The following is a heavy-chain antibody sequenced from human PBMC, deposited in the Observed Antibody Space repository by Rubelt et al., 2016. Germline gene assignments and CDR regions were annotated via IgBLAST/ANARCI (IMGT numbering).Heavy chain of an antibody. V-gene: IGHV1-18*01. J-gene: IGHJ4*02. CDR2: ISAYNGNT. CDR1: GYTFTSYG. D-gene: IGHD3-22*01. Sequence: QVQLVQSGAEVKKPGASVKVSCKASGYTFTSYGISWVRQAPGQGLEWMGWISAYNGNTNYAQKVPGRVTRTTDTSTSTAYMGLRSLRSDDTAVYYCASDADYYDSSGYYPYWGQGTLVTVSS. CDR3: ASDADYYDSSGYYPY.